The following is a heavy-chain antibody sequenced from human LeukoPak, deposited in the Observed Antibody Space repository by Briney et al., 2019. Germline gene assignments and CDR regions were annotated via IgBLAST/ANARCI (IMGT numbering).Heavy chain of an antibody. CDR2: ICTGGSNM. J-gene: IGHJ5*01. CDR1: GFTFRSYS. V-gene: IGHV3-48*02. D-gene: IGHD2-8*02. CDR3: IKEAGYCNGGAGYRWFDS. Sequence: GGSLRLSCVASGFTFRSYSMSWVRQAPGKGLEWISYICTGGSNMYYADSVKGRFTIARDNAQNTLSLQMNSLRDDDTAVDYCIKEAGYCNGGAGYRWFDSWGQGTLVTVSS.